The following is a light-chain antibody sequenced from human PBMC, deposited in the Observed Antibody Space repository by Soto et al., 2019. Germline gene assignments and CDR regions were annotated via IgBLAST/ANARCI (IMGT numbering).Light chain of an antibody. CDR3: QQYNNWPQT. Sequence: EIVMTQSPATLSVSPGERATLSGRASQSVSRNLAWYQQKPGQAPRLLIYGASTRATGIPARFSGSGSGTAVTLTISSLQSEDFAVYYCQQYNNWPQTFGQGTKVESK. CDR1: QSVSRN. J-gene: IGKJ1*01. V-gene: IGKV3-15*01. CDR2: GAS.